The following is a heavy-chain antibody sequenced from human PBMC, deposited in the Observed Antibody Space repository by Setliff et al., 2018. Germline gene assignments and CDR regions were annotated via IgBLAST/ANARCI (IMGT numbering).Heavy chain of an antibody. J-gene: IGHJ4*02. CDR1: GFTFTTYW. CDR3: TRDGLETFGL. CDR2: INVDGGST. V-gene: IGHV3-74*01. Sequence: GGSLRLSCKASGFTFTTYWMHWVRQVPGKGLVWVSRINVDGGSTNYDDSVKGRFTISRDNDRDTLYLQMNNLRADDSAVYYCTRDGLETFGLWGQGTLVTVS. D-gene: IGHD3-16*01.